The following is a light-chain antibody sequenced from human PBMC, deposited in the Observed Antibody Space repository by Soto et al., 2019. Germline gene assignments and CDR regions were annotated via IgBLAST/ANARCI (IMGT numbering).Light chain of an antibody. Sequence: EIGLTKSPGTLSLSPGERATLACRASQSVSNNDLAWYQQKPGQAPRLLIHGASNRATGITDRFSGSGSGTDFTLAISRLESEDFAMYYCQHYGGSSPLFTFGPGNKVDI. CDR2: GAS. V-gene: IGKV3-20*01. CDR3: QHYGGSSPLFT. CDR1: QSVSNND. J-gene: IGKJ3*01.